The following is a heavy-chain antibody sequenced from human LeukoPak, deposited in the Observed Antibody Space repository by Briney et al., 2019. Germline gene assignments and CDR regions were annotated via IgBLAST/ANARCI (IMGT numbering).Heavy chain of an antibody. V-gene: IGHV4-59*01. Sequence: SETLSLTCTVSGGSISSYYWSWSRQPPGKGLEWIGYIYYSGSTKYKPSLKSRVTISVDTSKNQFSLKLSSVTAADTAVYYCARGRFLDAFDIWGQGTMVTVSS. J-gene: IGHJ3*02. CDR1: GGSISSYY. CDR3: ARGRFLDAFDI. D-gene: IGHD3-3*01. CDR2: IYYSGST.